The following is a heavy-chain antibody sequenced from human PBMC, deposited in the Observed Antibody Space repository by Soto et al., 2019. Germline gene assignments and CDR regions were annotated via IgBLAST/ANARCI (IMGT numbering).Heavy chain of an antibody. V-gene: IGHV3-23*01. CDR1: GFTISTFA. CDR3: AKSVTLKQWLVLTFDY. CDR2: MTGSGATI. D-gene: IGHD6-19*01. J-gene: IGHJ4*02. Sequence: GGSLRLSCAASGFTISTFAMTWVRQAPGKGLESVCGMTGSGATIHYADSVKGRFTISKDNSRNVLYLQMDYLRDEDTAVYYCAKSVTLKQWLVLTFDYWGQGTLVTVSS.